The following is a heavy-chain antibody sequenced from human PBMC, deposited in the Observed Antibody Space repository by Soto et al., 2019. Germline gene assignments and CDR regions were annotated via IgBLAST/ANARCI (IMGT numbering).Heavy chain of an antibody. CDR3: ARLDSSGYPPWSLFDY. CDR1: GYSFTSYW. V-gene: IGHV5-51*01. Sequence: PGESLKISCKGSGYSFTSYWIGWVRQMPGKGLEWMGIIYPGDSDTRYSPSFQGQVTISADKSISTAYLQWSSLKASDTAMYYCARLDSSGYPPWSLFDYWGQGTLVTVSS. J-gene: IGHJ4*02. CDR2: IYPGDSDT. D-gene: IGHD3-22*01.